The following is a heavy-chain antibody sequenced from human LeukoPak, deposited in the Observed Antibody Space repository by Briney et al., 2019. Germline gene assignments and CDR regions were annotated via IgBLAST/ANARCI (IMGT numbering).Heavy chain of an antibody. J-gene: IGHJ5*02. CDR2: IDTYSGKT. CDR1: GYTYTTDG. V-gene: IGHV1-18*01. D-gene: IGHD6-13*01. CDR3: ARDRGIAEADSFDP. Sequence: ASVKVSCKASGYTYTTDGISWVRQAPGQGLEWMGWIDTYSGKTNYAQKFQGRVTMTSDTSTSTAYMELRSLRSDDTAVYYCARDRGIAEADSFDPWGQGNLVTVSS.